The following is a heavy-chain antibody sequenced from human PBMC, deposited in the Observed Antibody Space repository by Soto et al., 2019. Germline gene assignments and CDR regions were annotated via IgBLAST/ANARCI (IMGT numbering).Heavy chain of an antibody. Sequence: VDSLTISCQVSGYSFTSYWIGWVRQMPGKGLEWMGIIYPGDSDTRYSPSFQGQVTISADKSISTAYLQWSSLKASDTAVYYCAREFPYYVSSDSYLDYWGQGALVTVSS. D-gene: IGHD3-16*01. J-gene: IGHJ4*02. CDR2: IYPGDSDT. CDR3: AREFPYYVSSDSYLDY. CDR1: GYSFTSYW. V-gene: IGHV5-51*01.